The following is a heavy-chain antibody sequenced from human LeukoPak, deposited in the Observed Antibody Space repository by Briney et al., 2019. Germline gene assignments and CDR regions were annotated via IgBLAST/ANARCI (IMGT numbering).Heavy chain of an antibody. V-gene: IGHV3-23*01. CDR2: INKSGGIT. J-gene: IGHJ4*02. CDR1: GFTFTSYA. CDR3: AKAPVTSCRGAFCYPFDY. Sequence: GSLRLSCAASGFTFTSYAMSWVRQAPGKGLEWVSTINKSGGITYYADSVKGRFTISRDTSENTLYLQMNSLRAEDTAVYYCAKAPVTSCRGAFCYPFDYWGQGTLVTVSS. D-gene: IGHD2-15*01.